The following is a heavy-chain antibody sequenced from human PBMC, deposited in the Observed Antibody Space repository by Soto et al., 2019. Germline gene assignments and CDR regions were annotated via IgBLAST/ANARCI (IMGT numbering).Heavy chain of an antibody. V-gene: IGHV4-39*01. Sequence: QLQLQESGPGLVKPSETLSLTCTVSGGSISNSNYYWGWIRQPPGKGLEWIGSIYYTGNTYYNPSLKSRVTISVDTSKNQFSLKLGSVTASDTAVYFWDRHSTWLLLSDYWGQGTLVTVSS. D-gene: IGHD3-22*01. CDR3: DRHSTWLLLSDY. J-gene: IGHJ4*02. CDR1: GGSISNSNYY. CDR2: IYYTGNT.